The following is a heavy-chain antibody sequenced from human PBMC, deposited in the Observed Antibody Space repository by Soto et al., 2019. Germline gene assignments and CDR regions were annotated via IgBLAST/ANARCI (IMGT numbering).Heavy chain of an antibody. V-gene: IGHV4-4*02. CDR1: GGSISSSNW. CDR3: ASLLLDIVVVPAAPDYYYYYGMDV. D-gene: IGHD2-2*01. J-gene: IGHJ6*02. Sequence: PSETLSLTCAVSGGSISSSNWWSWVRQPPGKGLEWIGEIYHSGSTNYNPSLKSRVTISVDKSKNQFSLKLSSVTAADTAVYYCASLLLDIVVVPAAPDYYYYYGMDVWGQGTTVTVSS. CDR2: IYHSGST.